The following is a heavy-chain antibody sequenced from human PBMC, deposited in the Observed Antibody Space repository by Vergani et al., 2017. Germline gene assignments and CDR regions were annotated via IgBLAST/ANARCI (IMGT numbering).Heavy chain of an antibody. J-gene: IGHJ5*02. Sequence: QVQLQQWGAGLLKPSETLSLTCAVYGGSFSGYYWSWIRQPPGKGLEWIGEINHSGSTNYNPSLKSRVTISVDTSKNQFSLKLSSVTAADTAVYYCARVRGLRGYCSGGSCLPYNWFDPWGQGTLVTVSS. CDR1: GGSFSGYY. V-gene: IGHV4-34*01. CDR2: INHSGST. CDR3: ARVRGLRGYCSGGSCLPYNWFDP. D-gene: IGHD2-15*01.